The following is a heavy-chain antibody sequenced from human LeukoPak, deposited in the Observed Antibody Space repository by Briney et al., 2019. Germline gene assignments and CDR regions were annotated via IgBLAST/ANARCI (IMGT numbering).Heavy chain of an antibody. CDR2: IYTSGST. J-gene: IGHJ3*02. V-gene: IGHV4-4*07. CDR3: ARDSSGYYYAPVGDAFDI. CDR1: GGSISSYY. Sequence: SETLSLTCTVSGGSISSYYWSWIRQPAGKGLEWLGRIYTSGSTNYNPSLKSRVTMSVDTSKNQFSLKLSSVTAADTAVYYCARDSSGYYYAPVGDAFDIWGQGTMVTVSS. D-gene: IGHD3-22*01.